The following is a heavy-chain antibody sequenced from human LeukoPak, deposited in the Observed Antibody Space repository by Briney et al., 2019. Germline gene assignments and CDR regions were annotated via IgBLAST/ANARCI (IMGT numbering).Heavy chain of an antibody. V-gene: IGHV3-30*18. J-gene: IGHJ6*04. CDR1: GFTFSSYG. CDR3: AKEGGIGGYYYGMDV. D-gene: IGHD3-16*01. CDR2: ISYDGTNK. Sequence: QPGGSLRLSCAASGFTFSSYGMHWVRQAPGKGLEWVAAISYDGTNKYYADSVKGRFTISRDNSKNTVYLQMNSLRAEDTAVYYCAKEGGIGGYYYGMDVWGKGTTVTVSS.